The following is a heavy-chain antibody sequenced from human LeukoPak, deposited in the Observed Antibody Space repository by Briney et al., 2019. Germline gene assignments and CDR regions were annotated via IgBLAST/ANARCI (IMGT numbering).Heavy chain of an antibody. Sequence: GGSLRLSCAASGFTFSSYDMHWVRQVTGKGLEWVSAIGIAGDTYYPGSVKGRFTISREDAKNSLYLQMNSLRAGDTAVYYCARAGQGDYDYVWGSYRSSDAFDIWGQGTMVIVSS. CDR3: ARAGQGDYDYVWGSYRSSDAFDI. CDR2: IGIAGDT. D-gene: IGHD3-16*02. V-gene: IGHV3-13*01. CDR1: GFTFSSYD. J-gene: IGHJ3*02.